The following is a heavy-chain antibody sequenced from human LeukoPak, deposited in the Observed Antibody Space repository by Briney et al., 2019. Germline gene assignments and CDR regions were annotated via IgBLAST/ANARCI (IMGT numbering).Heavy chain of an antibody. CDR3: AREGSLSPYDY. D-gene: IGHD2-15*01. CDR1: GFSFSSYW. CDR2: IKHDGSEK. V-gene: IGHV3-7*01. J-gene: IGHJ4*02. Sequence: GGSLRLSCAASGFSFSSYWMTWVRQAPGKGLEWVANIKHDGSEKYYVDSVKGRFTISRNNAKNSLYLRMNSLRAEDTAVYYCAREGSLSPYDYWGQGTLVTVSS.